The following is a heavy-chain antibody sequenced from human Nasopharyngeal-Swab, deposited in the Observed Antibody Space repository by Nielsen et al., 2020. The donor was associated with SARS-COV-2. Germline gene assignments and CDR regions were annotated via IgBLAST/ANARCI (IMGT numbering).Heavy chain of an antibody. J-gene: IGHJ4*02. CDR3: ARVISLGEYYFDC. V-gene: IGHV1-46*01. Sequence: WVRQAPGQGLEWMGIINPSGGSTSYAQKFQGRVTMTRDTSTSTVYMELSSLRSEDTAVYYCARVISLGEYYFDCWGQGTLVTVSS. D-gene: IGHD3-10*01. CDR2: INPSGGST.